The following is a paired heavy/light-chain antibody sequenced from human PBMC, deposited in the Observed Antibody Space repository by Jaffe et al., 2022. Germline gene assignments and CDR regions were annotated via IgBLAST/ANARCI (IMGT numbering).Light chain of an antibody. V-gene: IGKV3-20*01. CDR3: QQSGSSPLT. Sequence: EIVLTQSPGTLSLSPGERATLSCRASQSVSSSYLAWYQQKPGQAPRLLIYGTSTRATGIPDRFSGGGSATDFTLTISRLEPEDFAIYYCQQSGSSPLTFGGGTKVEIK. CDR2: GTS. CDR1: QSVSSSY. J-gene: IGKJ4*01.
Heavy chain of an antibody. D-gene: IGHD2-2*01. CDR1: SGSVSSGSYY. Sequence: QVQLQESGPGLVKPSETLSLTCTVSSGSVSSGSYYWSWIRQSPGKGLEWIGYIYYTGSTNYNPSLKSRVTISSDTSKNQFSLKLSSVTAADTAVYYCARRVRCYSSSCYLDSWGQGTLVTVSS. V-gene: IGHV4-61*01. CDR2: IYYTGST. J-gene: IGHJ4*02. CDR3: ARRVRCYSSSCYLDS.